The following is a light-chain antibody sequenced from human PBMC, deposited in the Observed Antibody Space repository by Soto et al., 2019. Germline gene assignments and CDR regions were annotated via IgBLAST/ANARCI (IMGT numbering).Light chain of an antibody. J-gene: IGKJ5*01. Sequence: EIVWTQSPATLSLSPGERATLCCRASPSVTNFLACYQQKPGQAPRLLIYGAFNRATGIPARLSGSGSGTDFTLTIISLEPEDSAIYYCQQRNIWPPVTFRQATRLE. CDR2: GAF. V-gene: IGKV3-11*01. CDR3: QQRNIWPPVT. CDR1: PSVTNF.